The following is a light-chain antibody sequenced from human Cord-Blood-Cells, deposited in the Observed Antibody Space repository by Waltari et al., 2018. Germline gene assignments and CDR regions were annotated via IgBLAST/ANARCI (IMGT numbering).Light chain of an antibody. CDR2: YKSDSDK. CDR1: SGINVGTYR. CDR3: MIWHSSAYG. J-gene: IGLJ1*01. V-gene: IGLV5-45*02. Sequence: QAVLTQPSSLSASPGASASLTCTLRSGINVGTYRIYWYQQKPGSPPQYLLRYKSDSDKQQGSAVPSRFSGSKDASANAGILLSSGLQSEDEADYCCMIWHSSAYGFGTGTKVTVL.